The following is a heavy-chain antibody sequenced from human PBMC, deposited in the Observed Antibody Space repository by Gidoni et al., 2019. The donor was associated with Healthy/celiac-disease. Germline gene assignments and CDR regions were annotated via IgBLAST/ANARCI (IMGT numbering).Heavy chain of an antibody. V-gene: IGHV2-26*01. Sequence: QVTLKESGPVLVKPTETLTLTCTVSGFSLSNARMGVSWIRQPPGKALEWLAHIFSNDEKSYSTSLKSRLTISKDTSKSQVFLTMTNMDPVDTATYYCARILRGDFWSGYYNDYWGQGTLVTVSS. D-gene: IGHD3-3*01. J-gene: IGHJ4*02. CDR2: IFSNDEK. CDR3: ARILRGDFWSGYYNDY. CDR1: GFSLSNARMG.